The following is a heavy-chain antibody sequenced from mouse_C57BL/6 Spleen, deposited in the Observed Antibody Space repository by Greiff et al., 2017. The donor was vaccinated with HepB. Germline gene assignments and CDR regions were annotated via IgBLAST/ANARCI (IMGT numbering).Heavy chain of an antibody. D-gene: IGHD5-5*01. Sequence: VQLQQPGAELVKPGASVKMSCKASGYTFTSYWITWVKQRPGQGLEWIGAIDPETGGTAYNQKFKGKAILTADKSSSTAYMELRSLTSEDSAVYYCTTTTGFAYWGQGTLVTVSA. CDR1: GYTFTSYW. CDR3: TTTTGFAY. J-gene: IGHJ3*01. V-gene: IGHV1-55*01. CDR2: IDPETGGT.